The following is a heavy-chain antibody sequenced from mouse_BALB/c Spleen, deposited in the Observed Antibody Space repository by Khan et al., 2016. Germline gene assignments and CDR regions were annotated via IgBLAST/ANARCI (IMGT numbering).Heavy chain of an antibody. Sequence: EVELVESGGGLVQPGGSRKLSCAASGFTFSRFGMHWVRQAPEKGLEWVAYISSGSSTIYYADTLKGRFTISRDNPKNALFLQMTSLRSEDTARYYCAREDYWGQGTTLTVSS. J-gene: IGHJ2*01. CDR1: GFTFSRFG. CDR2: ISSGSSTI. V-gene: IGHV5-17*02. CDR3: AREDY.